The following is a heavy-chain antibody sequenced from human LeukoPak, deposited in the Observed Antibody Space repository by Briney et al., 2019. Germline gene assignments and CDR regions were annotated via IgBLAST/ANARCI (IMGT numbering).Heavy chain of an antibody. Sequence: PGRSLRLSCAASGFTFSSYGMHWVRQAPGKGLEWVAVISYDGSNKYYADSVKGRFTISRDNSKNTLYLQMNSLRAEDTAIYYCAKEGSTRYLEGYWGQGTLVTVSS. CDR3: AKEGSTRYLEGY. CDR2: ISYDGSNK. V-gene: IGHV3-30*18. D-gene: IGHD3-10*01. J-gene: IGHJ4*02. CDR1: GFTFSSYG.